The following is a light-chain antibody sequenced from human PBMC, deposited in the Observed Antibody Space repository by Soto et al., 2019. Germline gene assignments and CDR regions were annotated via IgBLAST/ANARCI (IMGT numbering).Light chain of an antibody. CDR3: LQDYNFPQT. CDR2: GAS. Sequence: IQVTQSPPSLSTSVGDTVTITCRASQDIRNDLGWYQQKPGRAPTLLIYGASNLQSGVPSRFSGSVSGTDFTLTISSLQPEDFATYYCLQDYNFPQTFGQGTKV. J-gene: IGKJ1*01. V-gene: IGKV1-6*01. CDR1: QDIRND.